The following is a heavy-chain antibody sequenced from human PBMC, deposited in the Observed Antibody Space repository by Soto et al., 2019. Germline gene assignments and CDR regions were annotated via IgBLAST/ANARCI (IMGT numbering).Heavy chain of an antibody. CDR2: IYYSGST. D-gene: IGHD2-2*02. J-gene: IGHJ6*02. V-gene: IGHV4-31*03. Sequence: SETPSLTCTVSGGSISSGGYYWSWIRQHPGKGLEWIGYIYYSGSTYYNPSLKSRVTISVDTSKNQFSLKLSSVTAADTAVYYCARDPAHCSSTSCYTGDYGMDVWGQGTTVTVSS. CDR1: GGSISSGGYY. CDR3: ARDPAHCSSTSCYTGDYGMDV.